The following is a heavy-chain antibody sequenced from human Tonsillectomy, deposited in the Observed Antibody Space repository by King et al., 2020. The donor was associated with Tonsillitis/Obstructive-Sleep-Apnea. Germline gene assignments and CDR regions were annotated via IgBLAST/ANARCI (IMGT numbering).Heavy chain of an antibody. D-gene: IGHD2-15*01. J-gene: IGHJ5*02. V-gene: IGHV3-11*05. CDR3: ARDCYCVGGSCYSRPLSQNNWFDP. CDR2: ISSSSSYT. Sequence: VQLVESGGGLVKPGGSLRLSCSASGFTFSDYYMSWIRQAPGKGLEWVSYISSSSSYTNYADSVKGRFTISRDNAKNSLYLQMNSLRAEDTAVYYCARDCYCVGGSCYSRPLSQNNWFDPWGQGTLVTVSS. CDR1: GFTFSDYY.